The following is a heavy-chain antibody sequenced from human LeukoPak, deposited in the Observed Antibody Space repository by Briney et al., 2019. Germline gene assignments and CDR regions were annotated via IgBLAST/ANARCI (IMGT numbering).Heavy chain of an antibody. V-gene: IGHV1-2*02. CDR1: GYTFTGYY. CDR2: INPNSGGT. D-gene: IGHD3-9*01. Sequence: GASVKVSCKASGYTFTGYYMHWVRQAPGQGLEWMGWINPNSGGTNYAQKFQGRVTMTRDTSISTAYMEPSRLRSDDTAVYHCARDSGLRYFDLPNCWFDPWGQGTLVTVSS. CDR3: ARDSGLRYFDLPNCWFDP. J-gene: IGHJ5*01.